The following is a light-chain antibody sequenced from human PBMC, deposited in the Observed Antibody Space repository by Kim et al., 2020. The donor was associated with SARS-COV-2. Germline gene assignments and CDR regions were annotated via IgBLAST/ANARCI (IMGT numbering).Light chain of an antibody. CDR3: LQRSDWPLT. CDR2: DAS. V-gene: IGKV3-11*01. J-gene: IGKJ4*01. Sequence: DIVLTQSPATLSLSPGERATLSCRASQSISSSLAWYQQKPGQAPRPLICDASNRASGIPARFSGSGSGTDFTLTISSLEPQDFAVYYCLQRSDWPLTFGGGTTVEIK. CDR1: QSISSS.